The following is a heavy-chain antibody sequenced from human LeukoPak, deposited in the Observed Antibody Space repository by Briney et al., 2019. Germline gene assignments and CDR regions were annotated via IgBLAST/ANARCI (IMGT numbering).Heavy chain of an antibody. CDR1: GDSVSSNSAA. CDR2: TYYRSKWYN. J-gene: IGHJ5*02. CDR3: AREGEWQWREVNWFDP. D-gene: IGHD6-19*01. Sequence: SQTLSLTCAISGDSVSSNSAAWNWIRQSPSRGLEWLGRTYYRSKWYNDYAVSVKSRITINPDTSKNQFSLQLNSVTPEDTAVYYCAREGEWQWREVNWFDPWGQGTLVTVSS. V-gene: IGHV6-1*01.